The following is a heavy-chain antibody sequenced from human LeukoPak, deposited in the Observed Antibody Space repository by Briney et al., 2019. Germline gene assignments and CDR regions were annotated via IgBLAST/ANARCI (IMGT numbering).Heavy chain of an antibody. CDR2: IYYGGST. CDR3: ARRVIVATIDY. J-gene: IGHJ4*02. CDR1: GGSLSSSSYY. D-gene: IGHD5-12*01. V-gene: IGHV4-39*01. Sequence: SETLSLTCTVSGGSLSSSSYYWAWIRQPPGMGLEWIGSIYYGGSTYYNPSLKSRVTISADTSKNQFSLKLSSVTAADTAVYFCARRVIVATIDYWGLGTLVTVSS.